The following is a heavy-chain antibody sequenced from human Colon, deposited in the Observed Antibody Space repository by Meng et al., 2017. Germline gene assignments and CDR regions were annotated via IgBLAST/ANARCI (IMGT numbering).Heavy chain of an antibody. J-gene: IGHJ4*02. D-gene: IGHD3-9*01. V-gene: IGHV1-3*01. CDR3: TSPIY. Sequence: QVVRVQTGAELNQPGASLTVSCKASGSTRSSSAVHWVRQAPGQRLEWMGCINHGNGNTKYLHNFQGRVTITRDTSPSTAYMELSSLTSEDTAVDYCTSPIYWGQGTLVTVSS. CDR1: GSTRSSSA. CDR2: INHGNGNT.